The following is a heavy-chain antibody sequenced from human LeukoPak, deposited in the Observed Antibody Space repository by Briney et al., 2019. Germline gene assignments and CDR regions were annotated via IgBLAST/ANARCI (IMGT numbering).Heavy chain of an antibody. D-gene: IGHD3-3*01. Sequence: ASVKVSCKASGYTFTSYYMHWVRQAPGQGLEWMGIINPSGGSTSYAQKFQGRVTMTRDTSTSTVYMELSSPRSEDTAVYYCARDAYYYDFWSGYYKTPTWFDPWGQGTLVTVSS. CDR2: INPSGGST. CDR1: GYTFTSYY. V-gene: IGHV1-46*01. J-gene: IGHJ5*02. CDR3: ARDAYYYDFWSGYYKTPTWFDP.